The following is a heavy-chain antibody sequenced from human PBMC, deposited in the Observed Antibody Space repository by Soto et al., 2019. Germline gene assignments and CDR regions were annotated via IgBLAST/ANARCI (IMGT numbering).Heavy chain of an antibody. V-gene: IGHV4-34*01. CDR1: GGSFSGYY. J-gene: IGHJ6*03. CDR3: GRGGPPAYTYSYYSRDV. Sequence: SETLSLTCAVYGGSFSGYYWSWIRQPPGKGLEWIGEINHSGSTNYNPSLKSRVTISVDTSKNQFSLKLSSVTAADTAVYYCGRGGPPAYTYSYYSRDVGAKGTTVTFSS. CDR2: INHSGST. D-gene: IGHD4-4*01.